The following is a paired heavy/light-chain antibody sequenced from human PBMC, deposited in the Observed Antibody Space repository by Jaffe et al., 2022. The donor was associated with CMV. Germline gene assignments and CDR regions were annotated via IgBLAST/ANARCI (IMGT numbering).Heavy chain of an antibody. Sequence: EVQLLESGGGLVQPGGSLRLSCAASGFTFSSYAMSWVRQAPGKGLEWVSAISGSGGSTYYADSVKGRFTISRDNSKNTLYLQMNSLRAEDTAVYYCAKVPDSSTSPGRRGGAIINYFDYWGQGTLVTVSS. CDR2: ISGSGGST. CDR3: AKVPDSSTSPGRRGGAIINYFDY. J-gene: IGHJ4*02. CDR1: GFTFSSYA. D-gene: IGHD2-2*01. V-gene: IGHV3-23*01.
Light chain of an antibody. CDR1: QSISSW. Sequence: DIQMTQSPSTLSASVGDRVTITCRASQSISSWLAWYQQKPGKAPKLLIYKASSLESGVPSRFSGSGSGTEFTLTISSLQPDDFATYYCQQYNSYSPVTFGQGTKVEIK. CDR3: QQYNSYSPVT. CDR2: KAS. J-gene: IGKJ1*01. V-gene: IGKV1-5*03.